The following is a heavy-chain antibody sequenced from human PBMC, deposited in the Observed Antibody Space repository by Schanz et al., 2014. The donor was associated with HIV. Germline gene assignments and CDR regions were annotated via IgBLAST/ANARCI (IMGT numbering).Heavy chain of an antibody. V-gene: IGHV3-30*18. CDR1: GFTFDNYG. CDR2: MSYDGIRK. J-gene: IGHJ6*02. Sequence: QVQLVESGGGVVQPGRSLRLSCVASGFTFDNYGMHWVRQAPGKGLEWLAVMSYDGIRKNYADSVKGRFTISRDNSKNTLNLQMKSLRAEDTAVYYCAKDRNYYDSKYRGKGNYYYYYGMDVWGQGTTVTVSS. D-gene: IGHD3-22*01. CDR3: AKDRNYYDSKYRGKGNYYYYYGMDV.